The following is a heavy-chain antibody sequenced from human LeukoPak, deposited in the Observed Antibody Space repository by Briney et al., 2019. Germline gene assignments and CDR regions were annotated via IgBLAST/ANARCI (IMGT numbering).Heavy chain of an antibody. J-gene: IGHJ4*02. V-gene: IGHV1-2*02. CDR1: GYTFSDYY. D-gene: IGHD4-17*01. Sequence: GASVKVSCKASGYTFSDYYIHWVRQAPGQGLEWMGWISPNSDDTNFAQIFQGRVIMTRDTSISTAYMELSRLTSDDTALYYCARNYGHISKYFDYWGQGTLVTVS. CDR2: ISPNSDDT. CDR3: ARNYGHISKYFDY.